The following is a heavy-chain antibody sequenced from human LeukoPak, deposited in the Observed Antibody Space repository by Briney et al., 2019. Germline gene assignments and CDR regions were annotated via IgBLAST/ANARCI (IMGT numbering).Heavy chain of an antibody. CDR1: GGSISSYY. J-gene: IGHJ3*02. CDR3: ARDLYGDYAFDI. V-gene: IGHV4-59*01. CDR2: IYDSGRT. Sequence: SETLSLTCTVSGGSISSYYWTWIRQPPGKGLEWIGHIYDSGRTNYNPSLKSRVTISVDTSRKQFSLKLSSVTAADTAVYYCARDLYGDYAFDIWGQGTLVTVSS. D-gene: IGHD4-17*01.